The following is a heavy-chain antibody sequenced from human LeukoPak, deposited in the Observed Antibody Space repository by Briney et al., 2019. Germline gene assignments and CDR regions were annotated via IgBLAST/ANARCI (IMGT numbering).Heavy chain of an antibody. D-gene: IGHD6-13*01. CDR1: GGTFGSYA. Sequence: SVKVSCKASGGTFGSYAISWVRQAPGQGLEWMGRIIPILGIANYAQKFQGRVTITADKSTSTAYMELSSLRSEDTAVYYCAREVSWYSSSWYDAFDIWGQGTMVTVSS. CDR2: IIPILGIA. V-gene: IGHV1-69*04. J-gene: IGHJ3*02. CDR3: AREVSWYSSSWYDAFDI.